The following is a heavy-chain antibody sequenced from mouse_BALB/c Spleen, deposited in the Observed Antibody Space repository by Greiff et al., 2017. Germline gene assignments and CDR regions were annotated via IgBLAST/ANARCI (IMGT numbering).Heavy chain of an antibody. V-gene: IGHV1-80*01. CDR3: ARSDSGYFDV. D-gene: IGHD3-2*02. CDR1: GYAFSSYW. J-gene: IGHJ1*01. CDR2: IYPGDGDT. Sequence: QVQLQQSGAELVRPGSSVKISCKASGYAFSSYWMNWVKQRPGQGLEWIGQIYPGDGDTNYNGKFKGKATLTADKSSSTAYMQLSSLTSEDSAVYFCARSDSGYFDVWGAGTTVTVSS.